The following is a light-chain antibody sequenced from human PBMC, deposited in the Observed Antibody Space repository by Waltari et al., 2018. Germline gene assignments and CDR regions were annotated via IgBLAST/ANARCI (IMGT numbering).Light chain of an antibody. V-gene: IGKV1-39*01. CDR3: QQSYNSPYT. Sequence: DIQMTQSPSSQSASVGDRVTITCRASQSITTFLNWYQQKPGKAPKLLIYGASRLQSGVPSRVSGSGSGTDFTLTISSLQVEDFATYYCQQSYNSPYTFGQGTNLEIK. CDR2: GAS. J-gene: IGKJ2*01. CDR1: QSITTF.